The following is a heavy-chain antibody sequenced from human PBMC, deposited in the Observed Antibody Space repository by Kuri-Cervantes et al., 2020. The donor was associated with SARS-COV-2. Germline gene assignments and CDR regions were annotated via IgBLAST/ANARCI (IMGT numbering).Heavy chain of an antibody. CDR1: GFTFSSYG. V-gene: IGHV3-30*03. CDR2: ISYDGSNK. CDR3: ARGDYYDSSGYYLHYFDY. Sequence: GGSLRLSCAASGFTFSSYGMHWVRQAPGKGLEWVAVISYDGSNKYYADSVKGRFTISRDNSKNTLYLQMNSLRAEDTAVYYCARGDYYDSSGYYLHYFDYWGQGTLVTVSS. J-gene: IGHJ4*02. D-gene: IGHD3-22*01.